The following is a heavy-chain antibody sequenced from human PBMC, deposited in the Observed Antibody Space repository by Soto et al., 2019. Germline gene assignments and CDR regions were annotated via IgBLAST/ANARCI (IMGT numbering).Heavy chain of an antibody. CDR3: ARSLHAPYSRGIDY. CDR1: GGSFSGYY. Sequence: PSETLSLTCAVYGGSFSGYYWSWIRQPPGKGLEWIGEINHSGSTNYNPSLKSRVTISVDTSKNQFSLKLSSVTAADTAVYYCARSLHAPYSRGIDYWGQGTLVTVSS. D-gene: IGHD6-13*01. J-gene: IGHJ4*02. V-gene: IGHV4-34*01. CDR2: INHSGST.